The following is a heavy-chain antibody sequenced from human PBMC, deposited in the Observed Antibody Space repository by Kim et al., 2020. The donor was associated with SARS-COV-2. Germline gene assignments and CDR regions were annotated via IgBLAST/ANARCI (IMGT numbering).Heavy chain of an antibody. D-gene: IGHD3-10*01. CDR3: AKDIMVRGFYYYGMDV. CDR2: ISYDGSNQ. V-gene: IGHV3-30*18. Sequence: GGSLRLSCAASGLTVSSYGMHWVRQAPGKVLEWVAVISYDGSNQYYADSVKGRFTISRDNSKNTLYLQMNSLRAEDTAVYYCAKDIMVRGFYYYGMDVWGQGTTVTVSS. CDR1: GLTVSSYG. J-gene: IGHJ6*02.